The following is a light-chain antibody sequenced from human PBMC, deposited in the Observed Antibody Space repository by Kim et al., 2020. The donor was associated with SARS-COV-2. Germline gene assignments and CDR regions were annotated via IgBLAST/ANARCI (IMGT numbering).Light chain of an antibody. CDR1: QSVDSSY. CDR2: GAS. V-gene: IGKV3-20*01. J-gene: IGKJ1*01. Sequence: TVLTQSPGNLSLSPGVRATLSCRASQSVDSSYLAWYQQKPGQAPRLLIYGASSRATGIPDRFSGSGSGTDFTLTISRLEPEDFAVYYCQQYGSSPWTFGQGTKVDIK. CDR3: QQYGSSPWT.